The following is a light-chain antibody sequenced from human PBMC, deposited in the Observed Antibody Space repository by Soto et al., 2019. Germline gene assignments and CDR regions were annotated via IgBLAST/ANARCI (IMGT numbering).Light chain of an antibody. CDR3: QQRSNWLIS. Sequence: EIVLTQSPATLSLSPGERATLSCRASQSVSGYLAWYQQKPGQAPRLLIYDGSHRAAGIPSRFSGSGSGTDFTLTISGLEPEDLVVYYCQQRSNWLISFGPGTKVDTK. CDR2: DGS. V-gene: IGKV3-11*01. J-gene: IGKJ3*01. CDR1: QSVSGY.